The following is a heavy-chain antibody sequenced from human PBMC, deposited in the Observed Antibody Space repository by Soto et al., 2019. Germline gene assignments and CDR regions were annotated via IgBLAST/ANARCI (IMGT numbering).Heavy chain of an antibody. Sequence: PGGFLRLSCAASGLTFSQYCMSWIRQAPGKGLEWVSYISGDSTTIYYADSVKGRFTISRDNSKNTLYLQMNSLRAEDTAVYYCARSDSGIDYWGQGTLVTVSS. CDR1: GLTFSQYC. V-gene: IGHV3-11*04. J-gene: IGHJ4*02. CDR2: ISGDSTTI. D-gene: IGHD2-15*01. CDR3: ARSDSGIDY.